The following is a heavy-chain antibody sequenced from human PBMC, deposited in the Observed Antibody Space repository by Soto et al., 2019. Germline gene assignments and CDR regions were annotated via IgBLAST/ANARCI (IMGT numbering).Heavy chain of an antibody. D-gene: IGHD3-3*01. CDR2: IYHSGST. CDR3: ARCGRFLEWLSVSYYYYMDV. CDR1: SGSISSSNW. Sequence: SETLSLTCAVSSGSISSSNWWSWVRQPPGKGLEWIGEIYHSGSTNYNPSLKSRVTISVDKSKNQFSLKLSSVTAADTAVYYCARCGRFLEWLSVSYYYYMDVWGKGTTVTVSS. J-gene: IGHJ6*03. V-gene: IGHV4-4*02.